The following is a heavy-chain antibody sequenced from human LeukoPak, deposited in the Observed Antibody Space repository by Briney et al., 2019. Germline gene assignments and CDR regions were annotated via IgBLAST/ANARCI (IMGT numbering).Heavy chain of an antibody. J-gene: IGHJ4*02. D-gene: IGHD3-16*01. CDR3: ATDGGSFDGTTRLDY. CDR2: IIPIFGTA. V-gene: IGHV1-69*13. Sequence: ASVKVSCKASGGTFSSYAISWVRQAPGQGLEWMGGIIPIFGTANYAQKFQGRVTITADESTSTAYMELSSLRSEDTAVYYCATDGGSFDGTTRLDYWGQGSLVTVSS. CDR1: GGTFSSYA.